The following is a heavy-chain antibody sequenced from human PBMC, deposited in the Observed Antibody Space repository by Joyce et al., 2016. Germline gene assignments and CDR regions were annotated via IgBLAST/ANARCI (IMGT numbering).Heavy chain of an antibody. D-gene: IGHD2-8*01. CDR2: LSSSSSYI. V-gene: IGHV3-21*01. CDR1: GFPFSSYS. Sequence: EVQLVESGGGLVKPGGSLRLSCAASGFPFSSYSMSWVRQASGKGLECVSSLSSSSSYIKYTDSVKGRFTISRDNAKNSLYLQMNSLRVEDTAVYYCARSSYTNGIFDYWGQGTLVTVSS. CDR3: ARSSYTNGIFDY. J-gene: IGHJ4*02.